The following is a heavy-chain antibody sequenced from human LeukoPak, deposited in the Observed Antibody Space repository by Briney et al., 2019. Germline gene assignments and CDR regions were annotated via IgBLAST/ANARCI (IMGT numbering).Heavy chain of an antibody. J-gene: IGHJ4*02. D-gene: IGHD2-2*01. CDR2: IYYSGST. V-gene: IGHV4-39*01. CDR1: GGSISSSSYY. CDR3: ARQRGVVVPAARGGRSYYFDY. Sequence: SETLSLTCTVSGGSISSSSYYWGWIRQPPGKGLEWIGSIYYSGSTYYNPSLKSRVTISVDTSKNQFSLKLSSVTAADTAVYYCARQRGVVVPAARGGRSYYFDYWGQGTLVTVSS.